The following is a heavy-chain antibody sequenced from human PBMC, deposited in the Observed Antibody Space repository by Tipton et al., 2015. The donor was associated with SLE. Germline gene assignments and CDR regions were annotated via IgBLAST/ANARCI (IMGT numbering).Heavy chain of an antibody. V-gene: IGHV1-8*01. CDR3: AKLLCSGGRFCYYGMDV. Sequence: QLVQSGAEVKKPGASVKVSCKASGYTFTNYDINWVRQATGQGLEWMGWMNPNSGDTGYAQKFQGRLSMTWNTSISTAYMEVSRLRSDDTAIYYCAKLLCSGGRFCYYGMDVWGQRTSVTVSS. CDR1: GYTFTNYD. D-gene: IGHD1-26*01. J-gene: IGHJ6*02. CDR2: MNPNSGDT.